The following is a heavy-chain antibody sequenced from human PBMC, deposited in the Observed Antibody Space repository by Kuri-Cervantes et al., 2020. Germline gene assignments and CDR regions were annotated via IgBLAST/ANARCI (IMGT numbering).Heavy chain of an antibody. CDR1: GYTFTSYA. J-gene: IGHJ4*02. CDR3: ARKTTYGSSWNFDY. Sequence: ASVKVSCKASGYTFTSYAIHWVRQAPGQRLEWIGWIDAGNGKTKYSQNFQDRVTITRDTSASTAYMELSSLRSEDTAVYYCARKTTYGSSWNFDYWGQGTLVTVSS. V-gene: IGHV1-3*01. D-gene: IGHD6-13*01. CDR2: IDAGNGKT.